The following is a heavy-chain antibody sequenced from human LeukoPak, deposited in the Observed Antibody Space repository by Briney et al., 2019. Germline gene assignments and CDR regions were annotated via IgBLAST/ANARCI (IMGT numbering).Heavy chain of an antibody. CDR1: GFTFSSYG. D-gene: IGHD3-3*01. Sequence: GGSLRLSCAASGFTFSSYGMHWVRQAPGKGLEWVAVISYDGSNKYYTDSVKGRFTISRDNSKSTLYLQMNSLRAEDTAVYYCAKRRGTYYDFWSGYGAFDIWGQGTMVTVSS. CDR3: AKRRGTYYDFWSGYGAFDI. CDR2: ISYDGSNK. J-gene: IGHJ3*02. V-gene: IGHV3-30*18.